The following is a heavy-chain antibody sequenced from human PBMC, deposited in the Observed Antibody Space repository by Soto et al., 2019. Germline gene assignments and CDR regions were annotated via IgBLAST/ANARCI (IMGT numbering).Heavy chain of an antibody. J-gene: IGHJ6*02. CDR1: GGPVSNSRYY. CDR2: IYYSGDT. V-gene: IGHV4-39*01. CDR3: ARHKAVVLASLSYGMDV. Sequence: SETLSLTCSVSGGPVSNSRYYWGWIRQPPGKGLEWIGSIYYSGDTFYNPSLKSRVTISIDTSNNQFSLNLTSVTAADTAVYYCARHKAVVLASLSYGMDVWGQGTTVTVSS. D-gene: IGHD2-15*01.